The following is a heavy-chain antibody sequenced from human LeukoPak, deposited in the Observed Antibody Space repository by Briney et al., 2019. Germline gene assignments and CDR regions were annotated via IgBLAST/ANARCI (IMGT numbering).Heavy chain of an antibody. D-gene: IGHD2-8*01. CDR1: GYTFTSYS. CDR3: AREGPSLLMVYATYYFDY. J-gene: IGHJ4*02. Sequence: ASVKVSCKASGYTFTSYSMHWVRQAPGQGLEWMGIINPSVGSTSYAQKFQGRVTMTRDTSTSTVYMELSSLRSEDTAVYYCAREGPSLLMVYATYYFDYWGQGPLVTVSS. CDR2: INPSVGST. V-gene: IGHV1-46*01.